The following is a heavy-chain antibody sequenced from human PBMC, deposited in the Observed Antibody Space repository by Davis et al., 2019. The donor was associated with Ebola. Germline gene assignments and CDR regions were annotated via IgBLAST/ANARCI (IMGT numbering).Heavy chain of an antibody. D-gene: IGHD3-9*01. J-gene: IGHJ3*02. CDR1: GFTFSSYE. CDR2: ISSSGSTI. CDR3: ASALRYFDWLSGAFDI. V-gene: IGHV3-48*03. Sequence: PGGSLRLSCAASGFTFSSYEMNWVRQAPGKGLEWVSYISSSGSTIYYADSVKGRFTISRDNAKNSLYLQMNSLRAEDTAVYYCASALRYFDWLSGAFDIWGQGTMVTVSS.